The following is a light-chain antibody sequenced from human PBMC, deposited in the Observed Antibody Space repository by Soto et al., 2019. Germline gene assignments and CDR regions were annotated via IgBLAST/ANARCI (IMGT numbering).Light chain of an antibody. CDR3: MQALQTPYT. Sequence: DFVMTQSPLSLPVTPGEPASISCRSSQSLLHSNGYNYLDWYLEKPGQSPQLLIYWGSNRASGVPDRFSGSGSGTDFTLKISRVEAEHVGVYYCMQALQTPYTFGQGTKLEIK. V-gene: IGKV2-28*01. CDR1: QSLLHSNGYNY. CDR2: WGS. J-gene: IGKJ2*01.